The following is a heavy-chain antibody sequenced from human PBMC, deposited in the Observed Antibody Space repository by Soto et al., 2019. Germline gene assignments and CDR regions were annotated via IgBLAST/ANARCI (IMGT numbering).Heavy chain of an antibody. CDR2: ISYDGSNK. CDR3: ARAPGIAAAGTVDY. Sequence: QVPLVESGGGVVQPGRSLRLSCAASGFTFSSYAMHWVRQAPGKGLEWVAVISYDGSNKYYADSVKGRFTISRDNSKNTLYLQMNSLRAEDTAVYYCARAPGIAAAGTVDYWGQGTLVTVSS. CDR1: GFTFSSYA. D-gene: IGHD6-13*01. V-gene: IGHV3-30-3*01. J-gene: IGHJ4*02.